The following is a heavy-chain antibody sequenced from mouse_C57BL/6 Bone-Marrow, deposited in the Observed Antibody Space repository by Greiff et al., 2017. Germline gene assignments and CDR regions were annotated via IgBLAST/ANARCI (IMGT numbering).Heavy chain of an antibody. CDR2: IDPSDSYT. CDR3: ARRGNGSSLFAY. Sequence: QVQLQQPGAELVMPGASVKLSCKASGYTFTSYWMHWVKQRPGQGLEWIGEIDPSDSYTNYNQKFKGKSTLTVDKSSSTAYMQLSSLTSEDSAVYYCARRGNGSSLFAYWGQGTLVTVSA. J-gene: IGHJ3*01. D-gene: IGHD1-1*01. V-gene: IGHV1-69*01. CDR1: GYTFTSYW.